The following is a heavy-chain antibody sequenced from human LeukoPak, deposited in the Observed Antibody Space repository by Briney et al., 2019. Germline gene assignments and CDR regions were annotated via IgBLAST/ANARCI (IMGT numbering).Heavy chain of an antibody. V-gene: IGHV3-9*01. J-gene: IGHJ3*02. CDR3: ATRSGSYYLGLAFDI. CDR2: ISWNSGSI. CDR1: GFTFDDYA. Sequence: GGSLRLSCAASGFTFDDYAMHWVRQAPGKGLEWVSGISWNSGSIGYADSVKGRFTISRDNAKNSLYLQMNSLRAEDTALYYCATRSGSYYLGLAFDIWGQGTMVTVSS. D-gene: IGHD1-26*01.